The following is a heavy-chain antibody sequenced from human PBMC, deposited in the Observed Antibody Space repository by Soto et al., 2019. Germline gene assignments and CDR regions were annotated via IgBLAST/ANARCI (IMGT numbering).Heavy chain of an antibody. V-gene: IGHV4-34*01. CDR2: INHSGST. CDR3: ARGDSSGWYDYYYYGMDV. CDR1: GGSFSGYY. D-gene: IGHD6-19*01. Sequence: SETLSLTCAVYGGSFSGYYWSWIRQPPGKGLEWIGEINHSGSTNYNPSLKSRVTISVDTSKNQFSLKLSSVTAADTAVYYCARGDSSGWYDYYYYGMDVWGQGTTVTVSS. J-gene: IGHJ6*02.